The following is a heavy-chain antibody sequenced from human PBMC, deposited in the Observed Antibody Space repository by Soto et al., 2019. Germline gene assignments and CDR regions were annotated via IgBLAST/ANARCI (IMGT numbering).Heavy chain of an antibody. CDR1: GFSLSTSGVG. CDR3: AHRRTYYDRSGYYYLDS. D-gene: IGHD3-22*01. Sequence: QITLKESGPTLVKPTQTLTLTCTFSGFSLSTSGVGVGWIRQPPGKALEWLALIYWDDDKGYSPALKSRLTIPKDTSKSQVVITMTNMDPVETATYYCAHRRTYYDRSGYYYLDSWRQGTLVTVSS. CDR2: IYWDDDK. J-gene: IGHJ4*02. V-gene: IGHV2-5*02.